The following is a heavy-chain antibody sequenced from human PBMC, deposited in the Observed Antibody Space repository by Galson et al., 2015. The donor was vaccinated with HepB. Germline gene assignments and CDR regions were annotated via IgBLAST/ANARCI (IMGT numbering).Heavy chain of an antibody. CDR2: ITPSGDNT. D-gene: IGHD3-16*01. J-gene: IGHJ4*02. CDR1: GFTFRNYA. V-gene: IGHV3-23*01. Sequence: SLRLSCAASGFTFRNYAMSWVRQAPGKGLEWVSAITPSGDNTYSADSVKGRFTISRDNSENTVYLQMHSLRVEETAVYYCARTFYFYYWGQGTLVTVSS. CDR3: ARTFYFYY.